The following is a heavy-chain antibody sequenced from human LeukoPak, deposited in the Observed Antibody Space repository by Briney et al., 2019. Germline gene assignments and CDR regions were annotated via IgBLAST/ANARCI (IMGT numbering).Heavy chain of an antibody. CDR3: ASLRAAAGAYAFDI. CDR2: IYYSGST. J-gene: IGHJ3*02. Sequence: PSETLSLTCTVSGGSISSSSYYWGWIRQPPGKGLEWIGSIYYSGSTYYNPSLKSRVTILVDTSKNQFSLKLSSVTAADTAVYYCASLRAAAGAYAFDIWGQGTMVTVSS. D-gene: IGHD6-13*01. CDR1: GGSISSSSYY. V-gene: IGHV4-39*07.